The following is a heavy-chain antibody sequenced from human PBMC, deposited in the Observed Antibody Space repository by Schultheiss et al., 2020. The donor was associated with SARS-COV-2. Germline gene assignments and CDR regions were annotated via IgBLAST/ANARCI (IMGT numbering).Heavy chain of an antibody. CDR3: ARIRVRCGSASCHHYYYYGMDA. J-gene: IGHJ6*02. Sequence: SETLSLTCTVSGGSISSSSYYWGWIRQPPGKGLEWIGSIYYSGSTYYNPSLKSRVTISVDTSKNQFSLNLSSVTAADTAVYYCARIRVRCGSASCHHYYYYGMDAWGQGTTVTVSS. V-gene: IGHV4-39*01. CDR1: GGSISSSSYY. CDR2: IYYSGST. D-gene: IGHD2-2*01.